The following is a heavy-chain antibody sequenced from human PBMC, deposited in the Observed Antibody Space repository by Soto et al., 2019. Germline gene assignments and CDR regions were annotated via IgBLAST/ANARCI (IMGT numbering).Heavy chain of an antibody. CDR2: INHSGST. Sequence: SETLSLTCAVYGGSFIGYYWSWIRQPPGKGLEWIGEINHSGSTNYNPSLKSRVTISVDTSKNQFSLKLSSVTAADTAVYYCAREASGAFDSWGQGTLVTVSS. J-gene: IGHJ5*01. CDR1: GGSFIGYY. D-gene: IGHD2-15*01. CDR3: AREASGAFDS. V-gene: IGHV4-34*01.